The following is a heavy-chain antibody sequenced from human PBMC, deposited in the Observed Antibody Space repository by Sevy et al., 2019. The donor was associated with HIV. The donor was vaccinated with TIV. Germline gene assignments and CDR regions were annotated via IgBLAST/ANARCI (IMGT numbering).Heavy chain of an antibody. CDR2: IKQDAGQK. CDR1: GFTFSKYW. J-gene: IGHJ4*02. CDR3: ARDDGNYYFHY. V-gene: IGHV3-7*01. D-gene: IGHD1-7*01. Sequence: GGSLRLSCAASGFTFSKYWMGWVRQAPGKGLEWVANIKQDAGQKYYVDSVKGRFTISRDNAKNSLYLQMNSLRAEYTAVYFCARDDGNYYFHYWGQGTLVTVSS.